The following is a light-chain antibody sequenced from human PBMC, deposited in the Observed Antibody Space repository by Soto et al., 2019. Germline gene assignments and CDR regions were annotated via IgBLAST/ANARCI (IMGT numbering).Light chain of an antibody. CDR2: ASS. V-gene: IGKV1-17*01. Sequence: DIQMTHSPSSLSASVGDRVSITCRASQSISNYLNWYQLKPGKAPKRLIYASSTLQSGVPSRFSGSGSGTEFTLTISSVQPEDFATYYCLQHYASPITFGQGTRLEIK. J-gene: IGKJ5*01. CDR1: QSISNY. CDR3: LQHYASPIT.